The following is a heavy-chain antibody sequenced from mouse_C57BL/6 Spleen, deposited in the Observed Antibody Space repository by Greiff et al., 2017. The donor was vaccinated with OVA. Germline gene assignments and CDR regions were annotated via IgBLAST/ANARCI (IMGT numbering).Heavy chain of an antibody. V-gene: IGHV5-9-1*02. D-gene: IGHD2-3*01. J-gene: IGHJ1*03. CDR1: GFTFSSYA. CDR2: ISSGGDYI. Sequence: EVMLVESGEGLVKPGGSLKLSCAASGFTFSSYAMSWVRQTPEKRLEWVAYISSGGDYIYYADTVKGRFTISRDNARNTLYLQMSSLKSEDTAMYDCTRDGGYSGYFDVWGTGTTVTVSS. CDR3: TRDGGYSGYFDV.